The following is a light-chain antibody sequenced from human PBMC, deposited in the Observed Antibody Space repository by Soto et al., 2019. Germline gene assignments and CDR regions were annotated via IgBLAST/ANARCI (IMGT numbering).Light chain of an antibody. CDR3: QQYNDSFPYT. CDR2: EAS. V-gene: IGKV1-5*03. J-gene: IGKJ2*01. Sequence: DSQMTQSPSTLSASVGDRVTITCRASQSISRWLAWYQQKPGTAPKLLIYEASTLESGVPSRFSGSRSGTEFTLTVSSLQPDDFATYYCQQYNDSFPYTFGQGTKVDI. CDR1: QSISRW.